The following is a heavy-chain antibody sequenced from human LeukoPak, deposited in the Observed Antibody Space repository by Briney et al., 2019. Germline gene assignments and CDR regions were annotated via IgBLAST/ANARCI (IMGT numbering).Heavy chain of an antibody. D-gene: IGHD4-17*01. CDR1: GGTFSSYA. Sequence: SVKVSCKASGGTFSSYAISWVRQAPGQGLEWMGGIIPIFGTANYAQKFQDRVTITADESTSTAYMDLISLRSEDTAIYYCARGWGSVTTSTYHFDYWGQGTLVTVSS. CDR2: IIPIFGTA. V-gene: IGHV1-69*13. J-gene: IGHJ4*02. CDR3: ARGWGSVTTSTYHFDY.